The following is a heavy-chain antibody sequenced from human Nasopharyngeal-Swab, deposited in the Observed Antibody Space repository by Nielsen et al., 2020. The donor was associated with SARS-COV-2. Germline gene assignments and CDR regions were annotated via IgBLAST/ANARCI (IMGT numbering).Heavy chain of an antibody. V-gene: IGHV3-53*01. CDR1: GLIVSSNY. CDR2: IYSGGTT. D-gene: IGHD1-14*01. CDR3: ARVANHSMDS. J-gene: IGHJ4*02. Sequence: GESLKISCAASGLIVSSNYMSWVRQAPGKGLEWVSIIYSGGTTYYADSVRGRLTISRDNSKNTLSLQMSSLRAEDTAVYYCARVANHSMDSWGQGTLVTVSS.